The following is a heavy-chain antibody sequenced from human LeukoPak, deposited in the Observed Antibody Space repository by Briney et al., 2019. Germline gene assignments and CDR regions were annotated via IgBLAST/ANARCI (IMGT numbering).Heavy chain of an antibody. V-gene: IGHV4-4*07. CDR1: GGSISSYY. Sequence: PSETLSLTCTVSGGSISSYYWSWIRQPAGKGLEWIGRIYATVSTNYNPSLKSRVTMSVDTSKNQFSLKLSSVTAADTAVYYCAGRKTESAIVGSLDNWFDPWGQGTLVTLSS. D-gene: IGHD1-26*01. CDR3: AGRKTESAIVGSLDNWFDP. J-gene: IGHJ5*02. CDR2: IYATVST.